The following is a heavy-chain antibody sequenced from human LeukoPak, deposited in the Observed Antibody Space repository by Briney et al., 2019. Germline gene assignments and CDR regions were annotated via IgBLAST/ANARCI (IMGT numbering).Heavy chain of an antibody. D-gene: IGHD6-6*01. CDR3: ARVYRSSSGYCFDY. J-gene: IGHJ4*02. CDR2: IKQDGTEK. V-gene: IGHV3-7*01. Sequence: PGGSLRLSCAASGFTLTTYWMSWVRQAPGKGLEWVANIKQDGTEKYYVHSVKGRFTMSRDNAENSLYLQMNSLRAEDTAVYYCARVYRSSSGYCFDYWGRGNLVTVSS. CDR1: GFTLTTYW.